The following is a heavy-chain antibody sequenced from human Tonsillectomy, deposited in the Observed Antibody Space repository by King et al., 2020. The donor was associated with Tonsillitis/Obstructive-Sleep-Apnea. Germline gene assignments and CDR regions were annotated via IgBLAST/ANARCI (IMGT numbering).Heavy chain of an antibody. D-gene: IGHD2-2*02. CDR1: GFSLSTSGVG. Sequence: FTLKESGPTLVKPTQNLTLTCTFSGFSLSTSGVGVGWIRQPPGKALEWLALIYWDDDKRYSPSLKSRLTITKDTSKNQVVLTMTNMDPVDTATYYCAHNLYRSSTSWYMGAFDYWGQGTLVTVSS. J-gene: IGHJ4*02. CDR2: IYWDDDK. CDR3: AHNLYRSSTSWYMGAFDY. V-gene: IGHV2-5*02.